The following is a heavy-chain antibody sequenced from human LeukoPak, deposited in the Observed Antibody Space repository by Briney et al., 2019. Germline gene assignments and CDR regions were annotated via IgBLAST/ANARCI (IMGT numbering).Heavy chain of an antibody. CDR1: GYTFFIYG. CDR3: ARSLGATGDY. Sequence: ASVTVSYKASGYTFFIYGISWVRQAPGQGLEWMGWISAYNGNTIYAQKLQGRVTMTTDTSTSTVYMDLRSLRSDDTAVYYCARSLGATGDYWGRGTLVTVSS. J-gene: IGHJ4*02. CDR2: ISAYNGNT. V-gene: IGHV1-18*01. D-gene: IGHD1-26*01.